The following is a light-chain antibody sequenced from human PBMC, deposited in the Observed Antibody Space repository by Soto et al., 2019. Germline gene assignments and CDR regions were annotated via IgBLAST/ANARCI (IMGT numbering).Light chain of an antibody. CDR3: QQDYSSRFT. V-gene: IGKV3-20*01. Sequence: EIVLTQSPGTLSLSPGERATLSCRASQSITNSYLAWYQQKPGQAPMLLVYGASSRATGIPDRFSGSGSGTDFTLAISRLEPEDLAVYYCQQDYSSRFTFGPGTKVDIK. J-gene: IGKJ3*01. CDR1: QSITNSY. CDR2: GAS.